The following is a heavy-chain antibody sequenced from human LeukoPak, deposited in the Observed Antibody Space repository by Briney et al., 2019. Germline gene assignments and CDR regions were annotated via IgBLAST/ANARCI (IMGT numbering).Heavy chain of an antibody. Sequence: PGRSLRLSCAASGFTFSSYAMNWVRQAPGKGLEWVAIISYDGSNKYYADSVKGRFTISRDKSKNTVDLQMNSLRAEDTAVYYCARVGYSSSWYGGYFDYWGQGTLVTVSS. D-gene: IGHD6-13*01. CDR3: ARVGYSSSWYGGYFDY. J-gene: IGHJ4*02. CDR2: ISYDGSNK. CDR1: GFTFSSYA. V-gene: IGHV3-30*07.